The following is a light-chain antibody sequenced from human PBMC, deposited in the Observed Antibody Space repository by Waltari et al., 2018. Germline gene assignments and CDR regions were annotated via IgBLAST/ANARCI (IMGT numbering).Light chain of an antibody. J-gene: IGKJ5*01. CDR3: QQRSNWPIT. CDR1: QSVSSY. Sequence: DIVWTQSPATLSLSPGERATLSCRASQSVSSYLGWFQQKPGQAPRLLSYDASNRATGIPARFSGSESGTDSTLTISSLEPEDFAVYYCQQRSNWPITFGQGTRLEIK. CDR2: DAS. V-gene: IGKV3-11*01.